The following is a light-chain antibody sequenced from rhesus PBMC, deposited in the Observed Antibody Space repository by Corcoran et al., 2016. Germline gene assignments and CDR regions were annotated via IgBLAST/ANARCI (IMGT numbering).Light chain of an antibody. CDR2: AAS. J-gene: IGKJ2*01. CDR1: QGISTF. V-gene: IGKV1-28*01. Sequence: DIQMTQSPSSLSASVGDTVTITCRAGQGISTFLNWFQQQPGTASKLLIYAASILQSGVPSRLSGSGSGTEFTLTLSSLQPEDFAVYYCLQHDTYPYTFGQGTKIGIK. CDR3: LQHDTYPYT.